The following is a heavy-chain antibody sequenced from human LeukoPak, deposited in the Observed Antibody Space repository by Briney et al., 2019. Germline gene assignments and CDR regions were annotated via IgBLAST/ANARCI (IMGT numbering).Heavy chain of an antibody. CDR3: ARLDCSSSWPFEY. J-gene: IGHJ4*02. CDR1: GYTFTGYY. Sequence: GASVKVSCKASGYTFTGYYMHWVRQAPGQGLEWMGWINPNSGGTNYAQKFQGRVTMTRDTSISTAYMELSRLTSDDTAVYYCARLDCSSSWPFEYWGQGTLVTVSS. CDR2: INPNSGGT. V-gene: IGHV1-2*02. D-gene: IGHD6-13*01.